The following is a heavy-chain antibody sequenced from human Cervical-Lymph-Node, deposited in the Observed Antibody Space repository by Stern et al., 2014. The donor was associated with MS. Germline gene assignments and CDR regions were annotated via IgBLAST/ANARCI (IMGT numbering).Heavy chain of an antibody. J-gene: IGHJ6*02. CDR2: IIPIFGTE. Sequence: QVQLVQSGAEVKKPGSSVKVSCKASGGTFSSYAISWVRQAPGKGLEWMGGIIPIFGTENYAQKFQGRVTITACESTSTAYMELSSLRSEDTAVYYCASAGVGGRTSYGMDVRGQGTTVTVSS. V-gene: IGHV1-69*01. D-gene: IGHD3-3*01. CDR1: GGTFSSYA. CDR3: ASAGVGGRTSYGMDV.